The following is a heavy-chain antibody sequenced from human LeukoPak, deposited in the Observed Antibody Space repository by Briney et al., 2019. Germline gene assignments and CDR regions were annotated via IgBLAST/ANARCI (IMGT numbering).Heavy chain of an antibody. D-gene: IGHD3-10*01. V-gene: IGHV3-9*01. CDR2: ISWNSGGI. CDR3: ATTTVLLWFGELLYGPFDY. Sequence: GGSLRLSCAASGFTFDDYAMHWVRQAPGKGLEGVSGISWNSGGIGYADSVKGRFTISRDNAKNSLYLQMNSLRAEDTALYYCATTTVLLWFGELLYGPFDYWGQGTLVTVSS. CDR1: GFTFDDYA. J-gene: IGHJ4*02.